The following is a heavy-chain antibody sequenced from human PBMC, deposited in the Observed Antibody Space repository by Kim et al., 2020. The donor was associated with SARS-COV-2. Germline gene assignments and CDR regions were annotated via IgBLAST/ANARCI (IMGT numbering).Heavy chain of an antibody. CDR3: ASCSWAAAVTRWFDP. D-gene: IGHD6-13*01. V-gene: IGHV4-4*02. CDR1: GGSISSSNW. Sequence: SETLSLTCAVSGGSISSSNWWSWVRQPPGKGLEWIGEIYHSGSTNYNPSLKSRVTISVDKSKNQFSLKLSSVTAADTAVYYCASCSWAAAVTRWFDPWGQGTLVTVSS. CDR2: IYHSGST. J-gene: IGHJ5*02.